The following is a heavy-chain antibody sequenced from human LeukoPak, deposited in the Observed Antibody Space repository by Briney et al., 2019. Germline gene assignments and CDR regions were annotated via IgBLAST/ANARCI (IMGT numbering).Heavy chain of an antibody. V-gene: IGHV3-53*01. Sequence: PGGSLTLSCAASGFTVSSNYMSWVRQAPGKGLEWVSVIYSGGSTYYADSVKGRFTISRDNSKNTLYLQMNSLRAEDTAVYYCASGYYYVYWGQGTLVTVSS. CDR3: ASGYYYVY. J-gene: IGHJ4*02. CDR2: IYSGGST. CDR1: GFTVSSNY. D-gene: IGHD3-22*01.